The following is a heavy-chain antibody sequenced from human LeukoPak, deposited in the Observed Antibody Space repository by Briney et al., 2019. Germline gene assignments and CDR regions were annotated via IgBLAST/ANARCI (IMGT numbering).Heavy chain of an antibody. J-gene: IGHJ4*02. Sequence: GASVKVSCKASGYTFTSYGISWVRQAPGQGLEWMGWISAYNGNTNYAQKLQGRVTMTTDTSTSTAYMELRSLRSDDTAVYYCARDPSPFSGYDWVAHFDYWGQGTLVTVSS. CDR1: GYTFTSYG. CDR2: ISAYNGNT. V-gene: IGHV1-18*01. D-gene: IGHD5-12*01. CDR3: ARDPSPFSGYDWVAHFDY.